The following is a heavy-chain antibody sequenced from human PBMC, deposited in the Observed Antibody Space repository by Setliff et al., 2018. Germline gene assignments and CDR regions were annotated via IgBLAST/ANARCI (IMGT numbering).Heavy chain of an antibody. CDR1: GFTFSSYS. D-gene: IGHD3-3*01. Sequence: GGSLRLSCAASGFTFSSYSMNWVRQAPGKGLEWVSSISSSSSYIYYADSVKGRFTISRDNAKNSLYLQMNSLRAEDTAVYYCARDGYYNFRSGPSLAPNWFDPWGQGTLVTVSS. CDR3: ARDGYYNFRSGPSLAPNWFDP. CDR2: ISSSSSYI. J-gene: IGHJ5*02. V-gene: IGHV3-21*01.